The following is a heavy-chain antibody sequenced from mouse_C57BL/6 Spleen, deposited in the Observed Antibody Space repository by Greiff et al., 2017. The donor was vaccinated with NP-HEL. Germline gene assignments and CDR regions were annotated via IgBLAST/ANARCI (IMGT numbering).Heavy chain of an antibody. V-gene: IGHV3-6*01. CDR3: AREGGRAYYFDY. CDR2: ISYDGSN. J-gene: IGHJ2*01. CDR1: GYSITSGYY. D-gene: IGHD3-3*01. Sequence: EVKLQESGPGLVKPSQSLSLTCSVTGYSITSGYYWNWIRQFPGNKLEWMGYISYDGSNNYNPSLKNRISITRDTSKNQFFLKLNSVTTEDTATYYCAREGGRAYYFDYWGQGTTLTVSS.